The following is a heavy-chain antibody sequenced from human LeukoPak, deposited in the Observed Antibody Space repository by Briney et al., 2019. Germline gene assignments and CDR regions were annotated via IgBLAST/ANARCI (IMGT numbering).Heavy chain of an antibody. CDR2: IKEDGSET. V-gene: IGHV3-7*01. CDR3: AKSLDY. CDR1: GFTFSRSW. Sequence: PGGSLGLSCVASGFTFSRSWMDWVRQAPGKGPEWVANIKEDGSETYYVDSAKGRFTISRDNAKNSLYLQMDSLRVEDTAIYYCAKSLDYWGQGTLVTVSS. J-gene: IGHJ4*02.